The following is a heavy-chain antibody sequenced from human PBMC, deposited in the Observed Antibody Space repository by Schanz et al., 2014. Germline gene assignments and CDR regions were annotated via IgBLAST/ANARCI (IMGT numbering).Heavy chain of an antibody. CDR2: ISSSSSTR. V-gene: IGHV3-48*01. Sequence: EVQLVESGGGLVQPGGSLRLSCAASGFTFSSYSMNWVRQAPGKGLEWVLYISSSSSTRYYADSVKGRFTISRDNAKNSLFLQMNSLRAEDTAVYYCARDRRNADLDYWGQGTLVTVSS. D-gene: IGHD1-1*01. J-gene: IGHJ4*02. CDR3: ARDRRNADLDY. CDR1: GFTFSSYS.